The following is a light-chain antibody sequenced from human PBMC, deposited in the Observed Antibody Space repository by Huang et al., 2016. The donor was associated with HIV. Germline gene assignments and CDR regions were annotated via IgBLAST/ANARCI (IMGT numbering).Light chain of an antibody. V-gene: IGKV3-11*01. J-gene: IGKJ1*01. Sequence: EIVLTQSPATLSLSPGDRSTLACRASPSVGSYLAWYQQKPGHAPRLLIYDASNRATGNPARFSGSGSGTDFTLTISSREPEDFVVDYCQHRSNWPPPTFGQGTKV. CDR2: DAS. CDR3: QHRSNWPPPT. CDR1: PSVGSY.